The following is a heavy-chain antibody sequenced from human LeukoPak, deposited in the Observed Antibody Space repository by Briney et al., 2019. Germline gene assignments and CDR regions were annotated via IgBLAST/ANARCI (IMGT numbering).Heavy chain of an antibody. J-gene: IGHJ3*01. D-gene: IGHD2-15*01. CDR1: GFTLSTYG. Sequence: GGSLRLSCVASGFTLSTYGMHWLRQAPGMGLEWVAVMTYDGNNQYYADSVKGRFSVSRDNSRNTLYLQMNSLRAEDTAVYYCARIRMPTSTGDAFDVWGHGTMVPVSS. CDR3: ARIRMPTSTGDAFDV. V-gene: IGHV3-33*05. CDR2: MTYDGNNQ.